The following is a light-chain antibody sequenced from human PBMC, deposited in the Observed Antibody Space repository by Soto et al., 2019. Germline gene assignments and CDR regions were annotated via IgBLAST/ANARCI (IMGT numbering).Light chain of an antibody. CDR1: SSDVGGYNY. V-gene: IGLV2-8*01. Sequence: QSALTQPPSASGSPGQSVTISCTGTSSDVGGYNYVSWYQQHPGKAPKLMIYEVSKRPSGVPDRFSGSKSGNTASLTVCGLQAEDEADYYCSSYAGSNNYVFGTGTKLTVL. CDR3: SSYAGSNNYV. J-gene: IGLJ1*01. CDR2: EVS.